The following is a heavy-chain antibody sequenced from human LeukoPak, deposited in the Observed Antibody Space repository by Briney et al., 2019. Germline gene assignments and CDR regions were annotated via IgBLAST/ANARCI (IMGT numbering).Heavy chain of an antibody. J-gene: IGHJ5*02. D-gene: IGHD6-13*01. CDR2: ISGSGGST. V-gene: IGHV3-23*01. CDR3: AKDQGSSWCNWFDP. CDR1: GFTFSSYA. Sequence: GGSLRLSCAASGFTFSSYAMSWVRQAPGKGLEWVSAISGSGGSTYYADSVKGRSTISRDNSKNTLYLQMNSLRAEDTAVYYCAKDQGSSWCNWFDPWGQGTLVTVSS.